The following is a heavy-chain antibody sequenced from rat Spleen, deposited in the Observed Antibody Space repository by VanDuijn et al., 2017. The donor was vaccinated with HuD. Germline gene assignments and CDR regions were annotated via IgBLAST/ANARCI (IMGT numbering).Heavy chain of an antibody. D-gene: IGHD1-12*02. CDR3: TTTYFDGSYYYPFAY. J-gene: IGHJ3*01. Sequence: EVQLVESGGGLVQPGRSLKLSCVASGFTFNNYWMTWIRQAPGKGLEWVAYISTGGGSTYYRDSVKGRFTISRDSAKSTLYLQMDSLRSEDTATYYFTTTYFDGSYYYPFAYWGQGTLVTVSS. CDR1: GFTFNNYW. CDR2: ISTGGGST. V-gene: IGHV5-31*01.